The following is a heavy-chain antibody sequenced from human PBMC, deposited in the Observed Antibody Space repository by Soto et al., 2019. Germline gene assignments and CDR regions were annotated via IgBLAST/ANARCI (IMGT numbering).Heavy chain of an antibody. J-gene: IGHJ4*02. D-gene: IGHD6-6*01. CDR2: IKQDGSEK. CDR3: ARDPRGRSSPFDY. Sequence: VQLVESGGGLVQPGGSLRLSCAASGFTFSSYWMSWVRQAPGKGLEWVANIKQDGSEKYYVDSVKGRFTISRDNAKNSLYLQMNSLRAEDTAVYYCARDPRGRSSPFDYWGQGTLVTVSS. CDR1: GFTFSSYW. V-gene: IGHV3-7*01.